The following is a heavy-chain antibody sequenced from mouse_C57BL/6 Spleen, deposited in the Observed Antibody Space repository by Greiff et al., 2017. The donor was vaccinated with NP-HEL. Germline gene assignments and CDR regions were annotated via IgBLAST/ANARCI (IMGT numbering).Heavy chain of an antibody. V-gene: IGHV1-52*01. J-gene: IGHJ1*03. CDR3: ASEGGYGNYRYFDV. D-gene: IGHD2-1*01. CDR1: GYTFTSYW. Sequence: QVQLQQPGAELVRPGSSVKLSCKASGYTFTSYWMHWVKQRPIQGLEWIGNIDPSDSETHYNQKFKDKATLTVDKSSSTAYMQLSSLTSEDSAVYYCASEGGYGNYRYFDVWGTGTTVTVSS. CDR2: IDPSDSET.